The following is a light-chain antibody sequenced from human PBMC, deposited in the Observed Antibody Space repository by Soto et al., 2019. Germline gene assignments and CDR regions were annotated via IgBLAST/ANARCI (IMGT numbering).Light chain of an antibody. J-gene: IGLJ1*01. V-gene: IGLV2-11*01. Sequence: QSALTQPASVSGSPGQSITVSCTGTNTDVGGYNYVSWYQQHPGRPPKLLIYGVVRWPSGVPDRFSGSKSGNTASLTISGLQAEDEADYFCCSYAGGYTYLFGTGTKLTVL. CDR2: GVV. CDR3: CSYAGGYTYL. CDR1: NTDVGGYNY.